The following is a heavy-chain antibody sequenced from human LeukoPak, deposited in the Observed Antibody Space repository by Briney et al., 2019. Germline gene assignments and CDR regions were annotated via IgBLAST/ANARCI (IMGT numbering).Heavy chain of an antibody. J-gene: IGHJ3*02. CDR2: INSRSSTI. D-gene: IGHD2-21*02. Sequence: GGSLRLSCAASGFTFSSRGMHWVRQAPGKGLEWVSFINSRSSTIYYADSVKGRFTISRDNAKNSLYLQMNSLRAEDTAVYYCTSHTGTGDAFRPFHIWGQGTMVTASS. CDR3: TSHTGTGDAFRPFHI. V-gene: IGHV3-48*04. CDR1: GFTFSSRG.